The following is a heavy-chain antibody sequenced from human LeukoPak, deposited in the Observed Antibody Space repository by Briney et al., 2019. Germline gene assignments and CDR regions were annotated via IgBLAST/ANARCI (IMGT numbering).Heavy chain of an antibody. D-gene: IGHD3-3*01. CDR1: GFTFSSYG. CDR2: IRYDGSNK. J-gene: IGHJ5*02. V-gene: IGHV3-30*02. CDR3: EKEAPADDFWSGSYNRFDP. Sequence: GGSLRLSCAASGFTFSSYGMHWVRQAPGKGLEWVAFIRYDGSNKYYADSVKGRFTISRDNAKNTLYLQMNSLRAEDTAVYYCEKEAPADDFWSGSYNRFDPWAQGPLVRVSS.